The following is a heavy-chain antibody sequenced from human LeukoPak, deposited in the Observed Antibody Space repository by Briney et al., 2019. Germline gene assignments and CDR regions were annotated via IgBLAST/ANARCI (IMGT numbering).Heavy chain of an antibody. Sequence: GGSLRLSCAASGFTFSSYHMNWVRQAPGKGLEWLSYIHSNSDSIHYADSVKRRFTISRDNAKSSLYLQLNSLRAEDTAVYYCSRVVQDVPGADYWGQGALVIVSS. CDR3: SRVVQDVPGADY. J-gene: IGHJ4*02. CDR2: IHSNSDSI. D-gene: IGHD1-1*01. V-gene: IGHV3-48*01. CDR1: GFTFSSYH.